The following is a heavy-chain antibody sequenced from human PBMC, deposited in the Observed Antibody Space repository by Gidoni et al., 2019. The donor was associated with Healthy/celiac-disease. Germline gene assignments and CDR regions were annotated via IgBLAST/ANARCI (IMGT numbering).Heavy chain of an antibody. Sequence: EVQLVESGGGLVKPGGSLRLSCAASGFTFSSYSMNWGRQAPGKGLEWVSSISSSSSYIYYADSVKGRVTISRDNAKNSLYLQMNSLRAEDTAVYYCARDTPVVPAATESYYMDVWGKGTTVTVSS. CDR1: GFTFSSYS. CDR3: ARDTPVVPAATESYYMDV. J-gene: IGHJ6*03. V-gene: IGHV3-21*01. CDR2: ISSSSSYI. D-gene: IGHD2-2*01.